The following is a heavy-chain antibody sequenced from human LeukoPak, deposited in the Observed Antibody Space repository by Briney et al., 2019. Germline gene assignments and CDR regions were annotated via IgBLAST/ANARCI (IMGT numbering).Heavy chain of an antibody. D-gene: IGHD3-10*01. CDR3: VNGGSYLNN. J-gene: IGHJ4*02. Sequence: PSETLSLTCTVSGGSISSYWSWIRQSPGKGLEWIGYIYYTGTTNYNPPLKSRLTVSIDTSRNQFSLKLSSETAADTAIYYCVNGGSYLNNWGQGILVTVSS. CDR1: GGSISSY. V-gene: IGHV4-59*01. CDR2: IYYTGTT.